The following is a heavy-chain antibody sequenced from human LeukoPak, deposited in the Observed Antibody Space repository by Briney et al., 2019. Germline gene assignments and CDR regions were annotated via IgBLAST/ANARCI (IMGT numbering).Heavy chain of an antibody. CDR1: GSTFSSYG. CDR2: ISSSGTYT. Sequence: RPGGSPRLSCAASGSTFSSYGMNWVRQTPGKGLEWVSRISSSGTYTDYADSVKGRFTISRDNARSSLYLQMNSLRVEDTALYYCARGLGYCSSSKCSPGYYMDVWGKGTTVTVFS. V-gene: IGHV3-21*06. CDR3: ARGLGYCSSSKCSPGYYMDV. J-gene: IGHJ6*03. D-gene: IGHD2-2*01.